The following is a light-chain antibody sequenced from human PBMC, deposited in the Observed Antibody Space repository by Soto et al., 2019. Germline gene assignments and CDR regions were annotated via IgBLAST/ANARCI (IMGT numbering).Light chain of an antibody. Sequence: EIVLTQSPGTLSLSPGERGTLSCRASQSVTNSYLAWYRQKPGQAPRLLIYGISSRATGIPDRFSGSGSGTDFTLTISRLEPEDFAVYYCQQYGNFPWTFGQGTELEIK. V-gene: IGKV3-20*01. J-gene: IGKJ2*02. CDR1: QSVTNSY. CDR2: GIS. CDR3: QQYGNFPWT.